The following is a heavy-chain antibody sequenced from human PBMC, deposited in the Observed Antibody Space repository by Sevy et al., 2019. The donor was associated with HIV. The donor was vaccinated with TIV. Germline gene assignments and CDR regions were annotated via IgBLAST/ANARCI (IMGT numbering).Heavy chain of an antibody. V-gene: IGHV3-23*01. CDR3: AGGRYDSSGSFDALDI. J-gene: IGHJ3*02. D-gene: IGHD3-22*01. CDR2: IYGSGGVT. Sequence: GGSLRLSCKPSGFTFTSYAMNWVRQAPGKGLEWISTIYGSGGVTYDADSVKGRFTISRDKSKNTLYLQMNSLRTEDTALYYCAGGRYDSSGSFDALDIWGQGTMVTISS. CDR1: GFTFTSYA.